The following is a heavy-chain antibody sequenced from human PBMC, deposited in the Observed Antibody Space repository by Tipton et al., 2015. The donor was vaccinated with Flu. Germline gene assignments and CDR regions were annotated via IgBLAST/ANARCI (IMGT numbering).Heavy chain of an antibody. CDR1: GGSISSHY. D-gene: IGHD2-15*01. CDR2: IYSSGST. J-gene: IGHJ3*02. V-gene: IGHV4-59*11. Sequence: PGLVKPSETLSLTCNVSGGSISSHYWNWIRQPPGKGLEWIVYIYSSGSTNYNPSLKSRVTTSVDTSKNQFSLKLSSVTAADTAVYYCARGYCSGGNCYNAFDIWGQGTMVTVSS. CDR3: ARGYCSGGNCYNAFDI.